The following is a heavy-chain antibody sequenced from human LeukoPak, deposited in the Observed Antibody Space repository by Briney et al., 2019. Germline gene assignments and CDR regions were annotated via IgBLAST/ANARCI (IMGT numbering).Heavy chain of an antibody. D-gene: IGHD5-18*01. CDR2: ISGSGGST. J-gene: IGHJ4*02. CDR3: AKDRRYSYGCDY. V-gene: IGHV3-23*01. CDR1: GFTFSSYA. Sequence: GGSLRLSCAASGFTFSSYAMSWVRQAPGKGLEWVSAISGSGGSTYYADSVQGRFTISRDNSKNTLYLQMNSLRAEDTAVYYCAKDRRYSYGCDYWGQGTLVTVSS.